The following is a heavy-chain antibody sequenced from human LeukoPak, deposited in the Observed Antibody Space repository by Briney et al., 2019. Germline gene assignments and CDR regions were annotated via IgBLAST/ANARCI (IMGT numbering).Heavy chain of an antibody. V-gene: IGHV4-30-4*01. D-gene: IGHD3-9*01. CDR3: ARVCHYDILTGQYYYYGMDV. CDR1: GGSISSGDYY. Sequence: SETLSLTCTVSGGSISSGDYYWSWIRQPPGKGLEWIGYIYYSGSTYYNPSLKSRVTISVDTSKNQFSLKLSSVTAADTAVYYCARVCHYDILTGQYYYYGMDVWGKGTTVTVSS. J-gene: IGHJ6*04. CDR2: IYYSGST.